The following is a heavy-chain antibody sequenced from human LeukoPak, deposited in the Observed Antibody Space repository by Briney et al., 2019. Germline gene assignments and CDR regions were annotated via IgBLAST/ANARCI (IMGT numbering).Heavy chain of an antibody. CDR3: ARDTYSSSWYPDY. J-gene: IGHJ4*02. V-gene: IGHV3-33*01. Sequence: GGSLRLSCAASGFTFSSYGMHWVRQAPGKGLEWVAVIWCDGSNKYYADSVKGRFTISRDNSKNTLYLQMNSLRAEDTAVYYCARDTYSSSWYPDYWGQGTLVTVSS. CDR1: GFTFSSYG. CDR2: IWCDGSNK. D-gene: IGHD6-13*01.